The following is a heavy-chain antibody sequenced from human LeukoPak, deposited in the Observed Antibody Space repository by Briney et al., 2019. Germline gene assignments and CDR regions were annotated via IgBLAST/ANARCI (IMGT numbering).Heavy chain of an antibody. Sequence: SETLSLTCTVSGGSISNYYWSWIRQPPGKGLEWIGYIYYSGSTSYNPSLRSRVTILVDTSKNQFSLKLSSVTAADTAVYYCARHERDASLDHALDIWGQGTMVTVSS. D-gene: IGHD5-24*01. V-gene: IGHV4-59*08. CDR3: ARHERDASLDHALDI. CDR2: IYYSGST. J-gene: IGHJ3*02. CDR1: GGSISNYY.